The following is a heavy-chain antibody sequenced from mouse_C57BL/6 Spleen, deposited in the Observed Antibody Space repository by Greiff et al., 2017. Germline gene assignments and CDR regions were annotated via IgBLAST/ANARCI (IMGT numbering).Heavy chain of an antibody. Sequence: QVQLQQSGPELVKPGASVKISCKASGYAFSSSWMNWVKQRPGKGLEWIGRIYPGDGDTNYNGKFKGKATLTADKSSSTAYMQLSSLASEDSAVYCCAREGYYWYFDVWGTGTTVTVSS. CDR1: GYAFSSSW. CDR3: AREGYYWYFDV. D-gene: IGHD2-2*01. V-gene: IGHV1-82*01. J-gene: IGHJ1*03. CDR2: IYPGDGDT.